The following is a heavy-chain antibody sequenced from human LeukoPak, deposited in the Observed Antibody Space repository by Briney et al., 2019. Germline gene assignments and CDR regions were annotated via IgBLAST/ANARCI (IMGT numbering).Heavy chain of an antibody. CDR2: ISYDGSNK. D-gene: IGHD3-22*01. CDR1: GFSFSSYG. Sequence: PGGSLRLSCAASGFSFSSYGIHWVRQTPGKGLEWVAVISYDGSNKYYADSVKGRFTISRDNSKKTLYLQMNSLRAEDTAGYYCARAPYSYYDSSGYYFAVGFDYWGQGTLVTVYS. V-gene: IGHV3-30*19. J-gene: IGHJ4*02. CDR3: ARAPYSYYDSSGYYFAVGFDY.